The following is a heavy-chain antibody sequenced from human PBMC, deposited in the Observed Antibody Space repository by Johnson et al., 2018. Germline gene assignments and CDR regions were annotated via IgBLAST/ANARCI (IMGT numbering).Heavy chain of an antibody. CDR2: IIPILGTA. CDR3: ARVPGTTYGMDV. CDR1: GGTFSSYA. Sequence: VQLVESGAEVKKPGSSVKVSCKASGGTFSSYAISCVRQAPGQGLEWMGGIIPILGTANYAQKFQGRVTITADESTSTAYMELSSLRSEDTAVYYCARVPGTTYGMDVWGQGTTVTVSS. J-gene: IGHJ6*02. D-gene: IGHD1-1*01. V-gene: IGHV1-69*01.